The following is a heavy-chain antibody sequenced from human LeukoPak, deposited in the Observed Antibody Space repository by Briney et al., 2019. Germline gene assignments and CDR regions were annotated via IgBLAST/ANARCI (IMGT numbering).Heavy chain of an antibody. CDR1: GGSISSSSYY. J-gene: IGHJ4*02. CDR2: IHYSGST. V-gene: IGHV4-39*07. Sequence: SETLSLTCTVSGGSISSSSYYWGWIRQPPGKGLEWIGSIHYSGSTYYNPSLKSRVTMSVDTSKNQFSLKLSSVTAADTAVYYCAREAPTFWEDGYNQYYFDYWGQGTLVTVSS. D-gene: IGHD5-24*01. CDR3: AREAPTFWEDGYNQYYFDY.